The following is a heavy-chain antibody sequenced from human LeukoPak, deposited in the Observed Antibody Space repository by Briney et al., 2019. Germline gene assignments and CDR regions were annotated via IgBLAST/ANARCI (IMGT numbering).Heavy chain of an antibody. CDR1: GGSVSSNSAA. J-gene: IGHJ3*02. CDR2: TYYRSKWYN. D-gene: IGHD5-12*01. CDR3: ARGKGLRVAFDI. V-gene: IGHV6-1*01. Sequence: SQTLSLTCAISGGSVSSNSAAWNWIRQSPSRGLEWLGRTYYRSKWYNDYAVSVKSRTTINPDTSKNQFSLQLNSVTPEDTAVYYCARGKGLRVAFDIWGQGTMVTVSS.